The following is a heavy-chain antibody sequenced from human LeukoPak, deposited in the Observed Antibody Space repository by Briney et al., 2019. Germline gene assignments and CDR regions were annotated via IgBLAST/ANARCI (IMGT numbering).Heavy chain of an antibody. CDR3: ARSGQGYYYDTSAYYYDY. CDR2: ISAYNGNP. V-gene: IGHV1-18*01. CDR1: GYTFTNFG. J-gene: IGHJ4*02. D-gene: IGHD3-22*01. Sequence: PEASVKVSCKASGYTFTNFGISWVRQAPGQGLEWMGWISAYNGNPTYAQKLQGRVTVTTDTSTSTAYMEPRSLTSDDTAVYFCARSGQGYYYDTSAYYYDYWGQGTLVTVSS.